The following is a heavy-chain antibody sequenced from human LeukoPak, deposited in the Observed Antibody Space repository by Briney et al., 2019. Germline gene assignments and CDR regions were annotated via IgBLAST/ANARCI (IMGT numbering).Heavy chain of an antibody. CDR3: ARVQHTRYYYYYYMDA. CDR2: IYHSGST. V-gene: IGHV4-38-2*01. J-gene: IGHJ6*03. CDR1: GYSISSGYY. D-gene: IGHD2-2*01. Sequence: SETLSLTCAVSGYSISSGYYWGWIRQPPGKGLEWIGSIYHSGSTYYNPSLKSRVTISVDTSKNQFSLKLSSVTAADTAVYYCARVQHTRYYYYYYMDAWGKGTTVTVSS.